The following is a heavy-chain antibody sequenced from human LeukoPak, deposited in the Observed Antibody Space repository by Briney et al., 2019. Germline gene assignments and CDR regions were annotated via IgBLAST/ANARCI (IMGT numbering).Heavy chain of an antibody. Sequence: GGTLRLSCAASGFTVSSNYMSWVRQAPGKGLEWVANIKQDGSEKYYVDSVKGRFTISRDNAKNSLYLQMNSLRAEDTAVYYCARARQYDYWGQGTLVTVSS. J-gene: IGHJ4*02. V-gene: IGHV3-7*01. CDR2: IKQDGSEK. CDR3: ARARQYDY. CDR1: GFTVSSNY.